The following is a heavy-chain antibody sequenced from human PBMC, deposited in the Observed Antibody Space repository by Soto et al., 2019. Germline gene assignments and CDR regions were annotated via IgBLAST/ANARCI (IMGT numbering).Heavy chain of an antibody. V-gene: IGHV4-34*01. CDR2: INHSGST. D-gene: IGHD3-22*01. Sequence: PSETLSLTCAVYGGSFSGYYWSWIRQPPGKGLEWIGEINHSGSTNYNPSLKSRVTISVDTSKNQFSLKLSSVTAADTAVYYCARAHYYDSSGYLAPKPASDYWGQGTLVTVSS. CDR1: GGSFSGYY. CDR3: ARAHYYDSSGYLAPKPASDY. J-gene: IGHJ4*02.